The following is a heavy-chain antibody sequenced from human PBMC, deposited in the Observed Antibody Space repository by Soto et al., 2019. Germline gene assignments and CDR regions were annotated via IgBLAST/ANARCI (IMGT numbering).Heavy chain of an antibody. CDR1: GGSISSSTYY. Sequence: PSETLSLTCTVSGGSISSSTYYWGWMRQPPGKGLEWIASFFIGGNTYYNPSLKSRVTISVDTSKNQFSLKLSSVTAADTAVYYCARRLYYDSSGFEGGGMDVWGQGTTVTVSS. CDR2: FFIGGNT. V-gene: IGHV4-39*01. J-gene: IGHJ6*02. D-gene: IGHD3-22*01. CDR3: ARRLYYDSSGFEGGGMDV.